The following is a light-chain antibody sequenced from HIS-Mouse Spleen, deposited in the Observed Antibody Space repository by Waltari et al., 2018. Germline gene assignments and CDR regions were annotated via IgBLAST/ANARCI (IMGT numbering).Light chain of an antibody. CDR2: RNN. CDR3: AAWDDSLSGRV. CDR1: SSTIASKY. J-gene: IGLJ3*02. V-gene: IGLV1-47*01. Sequence: QSVLTQPPSASGTPGQRVTISCSGSSSTIASKYVYWYQQLPGTAPKLLIYRNNQRPSGVPDRFSGSKSGTSASLAISGLRSEDEADYYCAAWDDSLSGRVFGGGTKLTVL.